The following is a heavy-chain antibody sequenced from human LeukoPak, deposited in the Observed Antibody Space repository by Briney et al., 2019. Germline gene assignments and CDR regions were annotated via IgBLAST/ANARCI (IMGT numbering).Heavy chain of an antibody. CDR1: GGTFSSYA. CDR2: INPSGGST. CDR3: ARGPAGKWLQLGTDY. D-gene: IGHD5-24*01. Sequence: ASVKVSCKASGGTFSSYAISWVRQAPGQGLEWMGVINPSGGSTSYAQKFQGRVTMTRDTSTSTVYMELSSLRSEDTAVYYCARGPAGKWLQLGTDYWGQGTLVTVSS. J-gene: IGHJ4*02. V-gene: IGHV1-46*01.